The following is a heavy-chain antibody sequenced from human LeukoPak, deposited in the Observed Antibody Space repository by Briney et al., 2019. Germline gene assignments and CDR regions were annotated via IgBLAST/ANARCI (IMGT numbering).Heavy chain of an antibody. CDR3: ARVGADWGYYYYYYMDV. D-gene: IGHD1-26*01. CDR1: GGSIGSYY. Sequence: SETLSLTCTVSGGSIGSYYWSWIRQPPGKGLEWIGYIHYSGSTNYNPSLKSRVTISVDTSKNQFSLKLSSVTAADTAVYYCARVGADWGYYYYYYMDVWGKGTTVTVSS. CDR2: IHYSGST. V-gene: IGHV4-59*12. J-gene: IGHJ6*03.